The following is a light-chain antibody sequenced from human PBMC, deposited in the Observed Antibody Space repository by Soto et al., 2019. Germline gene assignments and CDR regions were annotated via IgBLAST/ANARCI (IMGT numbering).Light chain of an antibody. J-gene: IGKJ1*01. CDR2: DAS. V-gene: IGKV1-5*01. Sequence: DIQMTQSPSTLSASLGDRVTITCRASQSISSWLAWYQQKPGKAPKLLIYDASSLESGVPSRFSGSGSGTEFTLTISSLQPDDFATYYCQQYNSYSLTFGQGTKGDIK. CDR1: QSISSW. CDR3: QQYNSYSLT.